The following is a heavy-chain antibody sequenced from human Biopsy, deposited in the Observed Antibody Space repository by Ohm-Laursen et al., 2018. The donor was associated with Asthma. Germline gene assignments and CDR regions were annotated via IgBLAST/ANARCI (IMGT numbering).Heavy chain of an antibody. Sequence: GSLRLSCTASGFTFSSYSMNWVRQAPGKGLEWVSSISSSSSYIYYADPVKGRFTMSRDNAKNSLYLQMNSLRAEDTAVYYCARVDTIFGVVIPIYYYYGMDVWGQGTTVTVSS. V-gene: IGHV3-21*01. CDR3: ARVDTIFGVVIPIYYYYGMDV. J-gene: IGHJ6*02. D-gene: IGHD3-3*01. CDR2: ISSSSSYI. CDR1: GFTFSSYS.